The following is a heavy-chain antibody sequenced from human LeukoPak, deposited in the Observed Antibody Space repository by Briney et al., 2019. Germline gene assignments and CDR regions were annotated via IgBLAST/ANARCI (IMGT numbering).Heavy chain of an antibody. J-gene: IGHJ6*04. CDR3: ARDGNVLLWFGELSSNYYYGMDV. Sequence: GASLRLSCAASGFTFSSYAMSWVRQAPGKGLEWVSAISGSGGSTYYADSVKGRFTISRDNSKNTLYLQMNSLRAEDTAVYYRARDGNVLLWFGELSSNYYYGMDVWGKGTTVTVSS. D-gene: IGHD3-10*01. CDR2: ISGSGGST. V-gene: IGHV3-23*01. CDR1: GFTFSSYA.